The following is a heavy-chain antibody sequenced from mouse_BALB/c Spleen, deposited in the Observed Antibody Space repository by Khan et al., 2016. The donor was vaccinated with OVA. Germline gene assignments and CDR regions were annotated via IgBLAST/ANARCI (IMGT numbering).Heavy chain of an antibody. Sequence: IQLVQSGPELVKPGASMKISCKTSGYSFTDYTMNWVKQSHGKNLEWIGLINPYNGFTTYNQEFKAKATLTVDKSSSTAYMELLSLTSEDSAVYYWARGNYYGSNSWFPYWGQGTLVTVSA. V-gene: IGHV1-18*01. CDR2: INPYNGFT. CDR1: GYSFTDYT. D-gene: IGHD1-1*01. J-gene: IGHJ3*01. CDR3: ARGNYYGSNSWFPY.